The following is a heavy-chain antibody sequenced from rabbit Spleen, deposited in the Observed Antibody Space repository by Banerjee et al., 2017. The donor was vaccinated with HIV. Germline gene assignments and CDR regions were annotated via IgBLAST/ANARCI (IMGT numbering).Heavy chain of an antibody. CDR2: IWSGSSGST. CDR1: GFSFSSSYY. D-gene: IGHD1-1*01. J-gene: IGHJ4*01. CDR3: ARGVGNGYSEFNL. Sequence: QSLEESGGDLVKPGASLTLTCTASGFSFSSSYYMCWVRQAPGKGLEWIACIWSGSSGSTYYASWAKGRFTISKTSSTTVTLQMTSLTAADTATYFCARGVGNGYSEFNLWGQGTLVTVS. V-gene: IGHV1S40*01.